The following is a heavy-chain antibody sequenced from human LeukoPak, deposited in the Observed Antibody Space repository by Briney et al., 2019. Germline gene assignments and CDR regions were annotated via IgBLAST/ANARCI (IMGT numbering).Heavy chain of an antibody. CDR3: AAGFIRDAFHI. Sequence: SETLSLTCTVSGDSISDYFWSWIRQPAGKGLEWIGRFSTRGYTTYNPSLKSRLTISVDKSKNQFSLNLTSVTAADTAVYYCAAGFIRDAFHIWGHGTIVTVSS. V-gene: IGHV4-4*07. CDR1: GDSISDYF. J-gene: IGHJ3*02. CDR2: FSTRGYT.